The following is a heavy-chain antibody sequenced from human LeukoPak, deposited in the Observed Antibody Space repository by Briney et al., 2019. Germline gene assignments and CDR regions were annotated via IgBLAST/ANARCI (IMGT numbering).Heavy chain of an antibody. CDR1: GFTFSTYA. Sequence: PGGSLRLSCAASGFTFSTYAMSWVRLAPGKGLEWVSGISGSGGSTYYADSVKGRFTSSRDNSNNTLYVQMNSLRAEDTAVYYCAKSGGLSGSGRLAMDVWGQGTTVTVSS. CDR2: ISGSGGST. V-gene: IGHV3-23*01. D-gene: IGHD3-10*01. CDR3: AKSGGLSGSGRLAMDV. J-gene: IGHJ6*02.